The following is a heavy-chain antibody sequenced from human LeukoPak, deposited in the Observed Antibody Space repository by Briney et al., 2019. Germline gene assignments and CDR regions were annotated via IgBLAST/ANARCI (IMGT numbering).Heavy chain of an antibody. Sequence: GGSLRLSCAASGFTFSSYWMSWVRQAPGKGLEWVANIKQDGSEKYYVDSVKGRFTISRDNAKNSLYLQMNSLRAEDTAVYYCARVRYGVVVVAAANDYWGQGTLVTVSS. CDR1: GFTFSSYW. V-gene: IGHV3-7*01. CDR3: ARVRYGVVVVAAANDY. D-gene: IGHD2-15*01. J-gene: IGHJ4*02. CDR2: IKQDGSEK.